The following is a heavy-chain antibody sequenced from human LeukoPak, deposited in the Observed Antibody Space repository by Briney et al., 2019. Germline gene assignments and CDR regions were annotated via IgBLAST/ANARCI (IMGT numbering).Heavy chain of an antibody. V-gene: IGHV3-53*01. D-gene: IGHD2-8*01. CDR3: ARDLAMA. J-gene: IGHJ5*02. CDR1: GFTVSSNY. Sequence: PGGSLRLSCAASGFTVSSNYLSWVRRAPGKGLEWVSVIFGGGSTYYADSVKGRFTISTDITKNTLYLQMNSLRVDDTAVYYCARDLAMAWGQGTLVTVSS. CDR2: IFGGGST.